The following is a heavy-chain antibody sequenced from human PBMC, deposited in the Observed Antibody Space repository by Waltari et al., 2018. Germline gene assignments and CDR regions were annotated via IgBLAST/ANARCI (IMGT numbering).Heavy chain of an antibody. Sequence: QVQLVQSGAEVKKPGSSVKVSCKASGDTFSNYDINWVRQATGQGLEWMGWMNPNSGNTGYAQKFQGRVTMTRNTSISTAYMELSSLRSEDTAVYYCRIAAAGEQFDYWGQGTLVTVSS. CDR1: GDTFSNYD. CDR3: RIAAAGEQFDY. J-gene: IGHJ4*02. V-gene: IGHV1-8*02. CDR2: MNPNSGNT. D-gene: IGHD6-13*01.